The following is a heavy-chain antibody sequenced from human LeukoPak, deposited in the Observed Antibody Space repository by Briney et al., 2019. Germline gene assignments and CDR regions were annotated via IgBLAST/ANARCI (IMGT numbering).Heavy chain of an antibody. CDR1: WVSISRGDYY. V-gene: IGHV4-30-4*01. CDR2: IYYSGSI. CDR3: ARDSPPAGTDY. Sequence: SETVSLTRSLSWVSISRGDYYWSWLRQPRGKGLELFGYIYYSGSIYYNPSPKTRVTISVDTSKNKFSLTLSSVAAADTDVYYCARDSPPAGTDYWGQGTRVSVSS. J-gene: IGHJ4*02. D-gene: IGHD2-2*01.